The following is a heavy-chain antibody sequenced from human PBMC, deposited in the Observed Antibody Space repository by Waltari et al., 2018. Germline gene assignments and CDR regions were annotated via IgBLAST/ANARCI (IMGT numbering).Heavy chain of an antibody. CDR3: ASAYDGNFYWHG. CDR2: IFVGYSNA. D-gene: IGHD2-15*01. J-gene: IGHJ4*02. Sequence: EVQLVQSGAEMKKPGESLKISCEAFGYTFTNYWIGWVRQKPGKGLEWMGIIFVGYSNARSSPSFQGQVSISADKSLNTASLQWSSLAASDTAIYYCASAYDGNFYWHGWGQGTLVTVSP. V-gene: IGHV5-51*03. CDR1: GYTFTNYW.